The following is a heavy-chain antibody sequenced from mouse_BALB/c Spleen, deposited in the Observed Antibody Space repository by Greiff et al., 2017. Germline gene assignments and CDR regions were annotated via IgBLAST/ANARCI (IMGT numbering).Heavy chain of an antibody. Sequence: EVQRVESGPSLVKPSQTLSLTCSVTGDSITSGYWNWIRKFPGNKLEYMGYISYSGSTYYNPSLKSRISITRDTSKNQYYLQLNSVTTEDTATYYCASQTARATRYYAMDYWGQGTSVTVSS. D-gene: IGHD3-2*01. CDR3: ASQTARATRYYAMDY. CDR1: GDSITSGY. J-gene: IGHJ4*01. V-gene: IGHV3-8*02. CDR2: ISYSGST.